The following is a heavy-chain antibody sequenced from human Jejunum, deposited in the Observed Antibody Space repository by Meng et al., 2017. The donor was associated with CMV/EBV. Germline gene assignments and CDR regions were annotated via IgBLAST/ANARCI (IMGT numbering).Heavy chain of an antibody. J-gene: IGHJ1*01. CDR3: ARGRGTGGPYFQH. CDR2: ISAYNGHT. Sequence: SGFHFPRHPLALGRQAPGQGLELMGWISAYNGHTVYAQTLQARVTMTTDASTKTAYMELRSLKSDDTAVYYCARGRGTGGPYFQHWGQGTLVTVSS. D-gene: IGHD2-8*02. CDR1: GFHFPRHP. V-gene: IGHV1-18*04.